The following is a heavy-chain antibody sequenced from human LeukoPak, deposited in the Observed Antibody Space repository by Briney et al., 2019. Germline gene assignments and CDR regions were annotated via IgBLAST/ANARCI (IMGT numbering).Heavy chain of an antibody. D-gene: IGHD1-1*01. CDR1: GGSISSYY. CDR3: ARVPGRRNYYYYSYIDV. V-gene: IGHV4-59*01. J-gene: IGHJ6*03. CDR2: IYYSGST. Sequence: SETLSLTCTLSGGSISSYYWSWIRQPPGKGLEWIGYIYYSGSTNYNPSLKSRVTISVDTSKNQFSLKLSSVTAADTAVYYCARVPGRRNYYYYSYIDVWGKGTTVTISS.